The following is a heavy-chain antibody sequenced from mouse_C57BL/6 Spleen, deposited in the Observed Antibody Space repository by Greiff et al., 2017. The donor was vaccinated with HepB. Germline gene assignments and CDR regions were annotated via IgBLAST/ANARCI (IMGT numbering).Heavy chain of an antibody. CDR3: AHQRLSITTIVAAGDYAMDY. J-gene: IGHJ4*01. CDR2: ILPGSGST. D-gene: IGHD1-1*01. CDR1: GYTFTGYW. Sequence: VQLQQSGAELMKPGASVKLSCKATGYTFTGYWIEWVKQRPGHGLEWIGEILPGSGSTNYNEKFKGKATFTADTSSNTAYMQLSSLTTEDSAIYYGAHQRLSITTIVAAGDYAMDYWGQGTSVTVSS. V-gene: IGHV1-9*01.